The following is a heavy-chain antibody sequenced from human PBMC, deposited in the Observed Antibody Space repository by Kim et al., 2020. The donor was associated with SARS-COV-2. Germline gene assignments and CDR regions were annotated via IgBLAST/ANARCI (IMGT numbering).Heavy chain of an antibody. J-gene: IGHJ4*02. CDR3: ARMGRQDHRHGHYAL. V-gene: IGHV3-7*01. CDR1: GFTFSSFG. D-gene: IGHD4-17*01. CDR2: ISQNGGDK. Sequence: GGSLRLSCAASGFTFSSFGMSWVRQAPGKGLEWVAIISQNGGDKYYVDSVKGRFTISRDNSKKTLFLQMNSLRAEDTALYYCARMGRQDHRHGHYALWGQGTLVTVSS.